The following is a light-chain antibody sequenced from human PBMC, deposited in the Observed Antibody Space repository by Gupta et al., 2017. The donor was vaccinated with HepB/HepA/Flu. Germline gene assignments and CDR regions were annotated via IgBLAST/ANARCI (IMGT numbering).Light chain of an antibody. V-gene: IGLV2-14*03. J-gene: IGLJ3*02. Sequence: QSALTQPASVAGSPGQSITISCTGTSSDVCGYNYVLWYQQHPGKAPKLMIYDVSNRPSGVSNRFSGSKSGNTASLTISGLQAEDEAYYYCSSYTTSTTLVFGGGTKLTVL. CDR2: DVS. CDR1: SSDVCGYNY. CDR3: SSYTTSTTLV.